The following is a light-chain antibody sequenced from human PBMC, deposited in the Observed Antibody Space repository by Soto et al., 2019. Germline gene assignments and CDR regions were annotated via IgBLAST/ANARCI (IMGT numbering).Light chain of an antibody. Sequence: QAVVTQAPSASETPGQRVTISCSGSSSNIGSNYVYWYQQLPGTAPKLLIYGNNQRPSGVPDRISGSNSGTSASLAISGLRSEDEADYYCAAWDDSLSGVVFGGGTKLTVL. CDR1: SSNIGSNY. V-gene: IGLV1-47*01. CDR2: GNN. J-gene: IGLJ2*01. CDR3: AAWDDSLSGVV.